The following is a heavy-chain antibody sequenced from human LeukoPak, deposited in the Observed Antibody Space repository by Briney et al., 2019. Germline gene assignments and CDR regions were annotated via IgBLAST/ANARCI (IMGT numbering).Heavy chain of an antibody. Sequence: GASVKVSCKASGHTFTSYAMNWVRQAPGQGLEWMGGIIPIFGTANYAQKFQGRVTITADESTSTAYMELSSLRSEDTAVYYCARTPYYYDFWSANNIGLDYWGQGTLVTVSS. CDR3: ARTPYYYDFWSANNIGLDY. CDR2: IIPIFGTA. V-gene: IGHV1-69*13. CDR1: GHTFTSYA. D-gene: IGHD3-3*01. J-gene: IGHJ4*02.